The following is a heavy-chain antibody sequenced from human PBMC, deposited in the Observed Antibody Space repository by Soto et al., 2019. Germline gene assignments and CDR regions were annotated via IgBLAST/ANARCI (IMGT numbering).Heavy chain of an antibody. CDR1: GDSITSNSYF. J-gene: IGHJ5*02. D-gene: IGHD3-10*01. V-gene: IGHV4-39*01. CDR3: ARQSMVRGVIIWFDP. CDR2: IYYSGTT. Sequence: SETLSLTCTVSGDSITSNSYFWAWIRQPPGKGLEWIGSIYYSGTTYYNPSLKSRVTISVDTSKNQFSLKLSSVTAADTAVYYCARQSMVRGVIIWFDPWGQGTLVTVSS.